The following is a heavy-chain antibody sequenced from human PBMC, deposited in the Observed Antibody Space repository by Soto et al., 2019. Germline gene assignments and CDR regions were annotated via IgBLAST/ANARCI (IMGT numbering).Heavy chain of an antibody. V-gene: IGHV5-51*01. CDR3: ATTTAAGKNYYGMDV. CDR1: GYSFTSYW. D-gene: IGHD6-13*01. Sequence: GESLKISCKGSGYSFTSYWIGWVRQMPGKGLEWMGIIYPGDSDTRYSPSFQGQVTISADKSISTAYLQWSSLKASDTAMYYCATTTAAGKNYYGMDVWGQGTKVTVSS. CDR2: IYPGDSDT. J-gene: IGHJ6*02.